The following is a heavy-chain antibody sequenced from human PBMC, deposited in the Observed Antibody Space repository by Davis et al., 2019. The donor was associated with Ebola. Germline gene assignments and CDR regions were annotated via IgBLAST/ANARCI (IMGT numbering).Heavy chain of an antibody. J-gene: IGHJ4*02. D-gene: IGHD6-13*01. CDR3: ARVLGDYSSSWYYDY. Sequence: SVKVSCKASGGTFSSYAISWVRQAPGQGLEWMGGIIPIFGTANYAQKFQGRVTITADKSTSTAYMELSSLRSKDTAVYYCARVLGDYSSSWYYDYWGQGTLVTVSS. V-gene: IGHV1-69*06. CDR2: IIPIFGTA. CDR1: GGTFSSYA.